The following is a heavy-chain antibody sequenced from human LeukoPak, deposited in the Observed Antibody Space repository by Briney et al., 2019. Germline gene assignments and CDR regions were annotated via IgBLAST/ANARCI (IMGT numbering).Heavy chain of an antibody. CDR1: GYTFTSYD. CDR2: MNPNSGNT. Sequence: ASVKASCKASGYTFTSYDINWVRQATGQGLEWMGWMNPNSGNTGYAQKFQGRVTITRNTSISTAYMELSSLRSEDTAVYYCARAPSRRCSSTSCYPKYYFDYWGQGTLVTVSS. V-gene: IGHV1-8*03. J-gene: IGHJ4*02. CDR3: ARAPSRRCSSTSCYPKYYFDY. D-gene: IGHD2-2*01.